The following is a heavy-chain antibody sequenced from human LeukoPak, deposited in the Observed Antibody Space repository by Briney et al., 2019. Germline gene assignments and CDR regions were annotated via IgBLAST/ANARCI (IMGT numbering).Heavy chain of an antibody. CDR1: GYTFSSYG. D-gene: IGHD3-22*01. V-gene: IGHV1-18*01. CDR3: ARVAQHRYYYDSSDYRYYLDY. CDR2: ISGYNGYT. Sequence: VASVKVSCKASGYTFSSYGITWVREAPGQGLEWMGWISGYNGYTDYAQNLQGRVTMTTDTSTSTAYMELRSLRSDDTAVYYCARVAQHRYYYDSSDYRYYLDYWGQGTLVTVSS. J-gene: IGHJ4*02.